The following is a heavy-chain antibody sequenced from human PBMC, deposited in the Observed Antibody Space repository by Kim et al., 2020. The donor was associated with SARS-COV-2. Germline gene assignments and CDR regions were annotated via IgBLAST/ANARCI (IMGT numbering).Heavy chain of an antibody. Sequence: ASVKVSCKASGYTFTSYAMNWVRQAPGQGLEWMGWINTNTGNPTYAQGFTGRFVFSLDTSVSTAYLQISSLKAEDTAVYYCARGGDVSYYENWFDPWGQGTLVTVSS. CDR3: ARGGDVSYYENWFDP. CDR2: INTNTGNP. J-gene: IGHJ5*02. D-gene: IGHD1-26*01. CDR1: GYTFTSYA. V-gene: IGHV7-4-1*02.